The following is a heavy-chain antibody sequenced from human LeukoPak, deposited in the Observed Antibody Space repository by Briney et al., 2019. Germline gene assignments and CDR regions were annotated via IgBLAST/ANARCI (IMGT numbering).Heavy chain of an antibody. J-gene: IGHJ6*03. CDR1: GFTFSSYS. CDR3: ARGDTAMAEGNYYYYYYMDV. D-gene: IGHD5-18*01. Sequence: GGSLRLSCAASGFTFSSYSMNWVRQAPGKGLEWVSSISSSSSYIYYADSVKGRFTISRDNAKNSLYLQMNSLRAEDTAVYYCARGDTAMAEGNYYYYYYMDVWGKGTTVTVSS. CDR2: ISSSSSYI. V-gene: IGHV3-21*01.